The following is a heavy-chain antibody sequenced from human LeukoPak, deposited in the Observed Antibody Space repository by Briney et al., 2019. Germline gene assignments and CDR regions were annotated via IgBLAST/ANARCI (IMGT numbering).Heavy chain of an antibody. Sequence: GSLRLSCAASGFTFSNYAMSWVRQAPGKGLEWVSAISGSGDNTYYADSVKGRFTVSRDNSKNTLYLQMNSLRAEDTAVYYCVKEIYGDSTGGRFQHWGQGTLVAVSS. CDR1: GFTFSNYA. D-gene: IGHD4-17*01. CDR2: ISGSGDNT. J-gene: IGHJ1*01. CDR3: VKEIYGDSTGGRFQH. V-gene: IGHV3-23*01.